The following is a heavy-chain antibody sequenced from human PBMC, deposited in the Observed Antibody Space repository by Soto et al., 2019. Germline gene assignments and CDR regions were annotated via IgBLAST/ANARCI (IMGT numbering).Heavy chain of an antibody. D-gene: IGHD5-12*01. Sequence: SSETLSLPRTVSGGSLSSYYWSWIRQPPGKGLEWIGYIYYSGSTNYNPSLKSRVTISVDTSKNQFSLKLSSVTAADTAVYYCARGVEMATINFADWGQGTLVTVSS. CDR3: ARGVEMATINFAD. V-gene: IGHV4-59*01. CDR2: IYYSGST. J-gene: IGHJ4*02. CDR1: GGSLSSYY.